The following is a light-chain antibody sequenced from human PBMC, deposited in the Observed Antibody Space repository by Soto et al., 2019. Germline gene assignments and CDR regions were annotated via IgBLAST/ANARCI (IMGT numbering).Light chain of an antibody. CDR3: QQRSTWPLT. CDR1: ESVSTY. CDR2: DAS. Sequence: EIVLTQSPDTLSLSPGERATLSCRASESVSTYLAWYQQKPGQAPRLLMYDASNRVAGVPGRFSGSGSGTDFTLTISSLEPEDFAVYYCQQRSTWPLTFGGGTKVDI. V-gene: IGKV3-11*01. J-gene: IGKJ4*01.